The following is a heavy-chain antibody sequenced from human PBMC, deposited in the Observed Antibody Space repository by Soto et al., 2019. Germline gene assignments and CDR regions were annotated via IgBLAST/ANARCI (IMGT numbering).Heavy chain of an antibody. V-gene: IGHV1-18*01. CDR1: GYSFNSNG. CDR3: ARGTDSLYGMEV. Sequence: QVQLVQSGGEVKKPGASVKVSCEAPGYSFNSNGISWVRQAPGQGLEWMGRSSGYNGYTYFAQKVQGRVTLTTDTSTRIAYMELRSLRSDDTAVYYCARGTDSLYGMEVWGQGTTVTVSS. J-gene: IGHJ6*02. CDR2: SSGYNGYT.